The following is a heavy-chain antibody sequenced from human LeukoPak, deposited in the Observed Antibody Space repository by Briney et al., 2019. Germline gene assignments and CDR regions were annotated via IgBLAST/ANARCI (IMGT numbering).Heavy chain of an antibody. CDR1: GFTFSNAW. V-gene: IGHV3-15*01. J-gene: IGHJ4*02. CDR3: TTRIVVVPAAMDFDY. Sequence: GGSLRLSCAASGFTFSNAWVSWVRQAPGKGLEWVGRIKSKTDGGTTDYAAPVKGRFTISRDDSKNTRYLQMNSLKTEDTAVYYCTTRIVVVPAAMDFDYWGQGTLVTVSS. CDR2: IKSKTDGGTT. D-gene: IGHD2-2*01.